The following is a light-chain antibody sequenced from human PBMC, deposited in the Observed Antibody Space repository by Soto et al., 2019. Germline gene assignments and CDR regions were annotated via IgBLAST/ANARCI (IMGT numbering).Light chain of an antibody. CDR2: GAS. CDR3: QQYNDWPPLT. V-gene: IGKV3-15*01. CDR1: QSVSSN. Sequence: EIVMTQSPATLSVSPGERATLSCRASQSVSSNLAWYQQKPGQAPWLLIYGASTRATGIPARSSGSGSGTEFTLTISSLQAEDFAVYYCQQYNDWPPLTFGGGTKVEIK. J-gene: IGKJ4*01.